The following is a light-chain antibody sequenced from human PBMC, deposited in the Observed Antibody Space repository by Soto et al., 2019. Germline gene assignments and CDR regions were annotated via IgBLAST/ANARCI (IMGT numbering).Light chain of an antibody. CDR1: QSISDT. CDR2: GAS. CDR3: QQRSNWQGAT. Sequence: EIVMTQSPVTLSVSPGGRATLSCRASQSISDTLAWYQQKPGQAPRLLIHGASTRAPGFPARFSGSGSGTDFTLTISSLEPEDFAVYYCQQRSNWQGATFGGGTKVDIK. J-gene: IGKJ4*01. V-gene: IGKV3-15*01.